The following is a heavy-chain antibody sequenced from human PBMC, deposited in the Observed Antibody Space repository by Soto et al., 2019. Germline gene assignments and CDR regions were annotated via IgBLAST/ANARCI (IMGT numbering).Heavy chain of an antibody. V-gene: IGHV6-1*01. J-gene: IGHJ6*03. CDR3: ARVSWDDVSRHYYMDV. CDR2: TYYKSKWYY. Sequence: PSQTLSLTCDISGDSVSSNSAAWNWIRQTPSRGLEWLGRTYYKSKWYYDYAVSVKSRIIVNPDTSKNQFSLHLNSVTPEDTAVYYCARVSWDDVSRHYYMDVWGKGTTVTVSS. CDR1: GDSVSSNSAA. D-gene: IGHD1-1*01.